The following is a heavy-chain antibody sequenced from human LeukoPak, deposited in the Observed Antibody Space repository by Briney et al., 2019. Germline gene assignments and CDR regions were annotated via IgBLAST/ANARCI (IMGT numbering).Heavy chain of an antibody. Sequence: TGGSLRLSCAASGFTFSDYYMGWIRQAPGKGLEWVSYISSSGSTIYYADSVKGRFTISRDNAKNSLYLQMNSLRAEDTAVYYCARVGVFPGAVTIFGVVIPNAPYYYYGMDVWGQGTTVTVSS. J-gene: IGHJ6*02. V-gene: IGHV3-11*01. CDR2: ISSSGSTI. CDR1: GFTFSDYY. CDR3: ARVGVFPGAVTIFGVVIPNAPYYYYGMDV. D-gene: IGHD3-3*01.